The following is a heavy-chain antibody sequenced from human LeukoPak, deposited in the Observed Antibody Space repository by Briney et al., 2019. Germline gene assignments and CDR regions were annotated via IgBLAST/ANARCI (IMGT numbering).Heavy chain of an antibody. CDR2: IRYDESDK. V-gene: IGHV3-30*02. CDR1: GFTFTTYG. D-gene: IGHD3-22*01. Sequence: PGGSLRLSCAASGFTFTTYGMHWVRQAPGKGLEWVAFIRYDESDKYYADSVKGRFTISRDNSKNTLYLQMNSLRAEDMAVYYCAKAEGSGSYLSCFDYWGQGALVTVSS. CDR3: AKAEGSGSYLSCFDY. J-gene: IGHJ4*02.